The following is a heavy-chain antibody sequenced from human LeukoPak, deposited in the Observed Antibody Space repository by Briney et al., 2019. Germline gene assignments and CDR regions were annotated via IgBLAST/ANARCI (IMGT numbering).Heavy chain of an antibody. CDR2: ISTSSNTI. Sequence: GGSLRLSCATTGFIFSDYSMSWVRQAPGKGLEWLSFISTSSNTIYYADSVKGRFTVSRDNAKNSLYLQMNSLTGEDTAAYYCARGAAHSYGYISDYWGQGILVIVSS. CDR3: ARGAAHSYGYISDY. D-gene: IGHD3-16*01. CDR1: GFIFSDYS. V-gene: IGHV3-48*01. J-gene: IGHJ4*02.